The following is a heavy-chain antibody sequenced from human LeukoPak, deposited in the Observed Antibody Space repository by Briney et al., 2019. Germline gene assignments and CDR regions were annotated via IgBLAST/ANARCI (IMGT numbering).Heavy chain of an antibody. D-gene: IGHD3-10*01. CDR1: GFTFNDYG. Sequence: SGGSLRLSCTASGFTFNDYGMSWVRQAPGKGLEWVSYISSSGSTIYYTDSVKGRFTISRDNARNSLDLQMNSLRAEDTAVYYCARGPMLRGVIIRRSKSGYFDYWGQGTLVTVSS. J-gene: IGHJ4*02. CDR2: ISSSGSTI. V-gene: IGHV3-48*03. CDR3: ARGPMLRGVIIRRSKSGYFDY.